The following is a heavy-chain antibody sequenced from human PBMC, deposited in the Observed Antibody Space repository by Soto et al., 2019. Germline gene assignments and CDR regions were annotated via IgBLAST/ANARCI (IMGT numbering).Heavy chain of an antibody. CDR1: GGSISSGGYY. CDR3: ARTAPRSGWYPFDY. Sequence: QVQLQESGPGLVKPSQTLSLTCTVSGGSISSGGYYWSWIRQHPGKGLEWIGYIYYSGSAYYNPSLKRRVTISVDTSKNQFSLNLSSVTAADTAVYYCARTAPRSGWYPFDYWGQGTLVTVSS. J-gene: IGHJ4*02. V-gene: IGHV4-31*03. D-gene: IGHD6-19*01. CDR2: IYYSGSA.